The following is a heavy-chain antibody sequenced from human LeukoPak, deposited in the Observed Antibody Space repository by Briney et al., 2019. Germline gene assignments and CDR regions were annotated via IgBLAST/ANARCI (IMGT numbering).Heavy chain of an antibody. D-gene: IGHD6-19*01. CDR3: AKDWMWGYSSGWSLNCLDY. Sequence: ASVKVSCKVSGYTLTELSMHWVRQAPGKGLEWMGGFDPEDGETIYAQKFQGRVTMTEDTSTDTAYMELSSLRAEDTAVYYCAKDWMWGYSSGWSLNCLDYWGQGTLVTVSS. CDR1: GYTLTELS. V-gene: IGHV1-24*01. CDR2: FDPEDGET. J-gene: IGHJ4*02.